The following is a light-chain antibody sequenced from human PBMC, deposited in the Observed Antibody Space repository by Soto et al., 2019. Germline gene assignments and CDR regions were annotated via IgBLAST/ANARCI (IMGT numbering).Light chain of an antibody. Sequence: IVMTQSPATLSVSPGERATLSCRASQSVSSNLAWYQQKPGQAPRLLIYDASTRATGIPARFSGSGSGTEFTLTISGLQSEGFAVYYCQQYNNWPPYTFGQGTKLDIK. CDR1: QSVSSN. CDR3: QQYNNWPPYT. CDR2: DAS. J-gene: IGKJ2*01. V-gene: IGKV3-15*01.